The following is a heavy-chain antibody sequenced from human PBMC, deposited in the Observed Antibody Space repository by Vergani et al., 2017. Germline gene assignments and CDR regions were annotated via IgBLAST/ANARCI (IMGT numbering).Heavy chain of an antibody. CDR1: GYTFTGYY. CDR2: INPNSGGT. J-gene: IGHJ3*02. Sequence: QVQLVQSGAEVKKPGASVKVSCKASGYTFTGYYMHWVRQAPGQGLEWMGWINPNSGGTNYAQKFQGRVTMTRDTSISTAYMELSRLRADDTAVYYGAKDRVGWGEALDAFDIWGQGTMVTVSS. D-gene: IGHD3-10*01. V-gene: IGHV1-2*02. CDR3: AKDRVGWGEALDAFDI.